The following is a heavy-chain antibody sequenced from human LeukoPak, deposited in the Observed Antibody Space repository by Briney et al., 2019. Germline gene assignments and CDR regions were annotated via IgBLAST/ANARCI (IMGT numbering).Heavy chain of an antibody. D-gene: IGHD2-21*02. Sequence: SETLSLTCAVYGGSFSGYYWSWIRQPPGKGLEWIWEINHSGSTNYNPSLKSRVTISVDTSKNQFSLKLSSVTAADTAVYYCARGEVVTAHFDYWGQGTLVTVSS. J-gene: IGHJ4*02. V-gene: IGHV4-34*01. CDR1: GGSFSGYY. CDR2: INHSGST. CDR3: ARGEVVTAHFDY.